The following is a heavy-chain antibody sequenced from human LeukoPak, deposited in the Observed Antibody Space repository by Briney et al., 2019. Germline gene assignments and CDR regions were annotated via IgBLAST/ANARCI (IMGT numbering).Heavy chain of an antibody. V-gene: IGHV3-64D*06. CDR3: VKTIAVAGNFDY. CDR1: GFTFSSYA. J-gene: IGHJ4*02. D-gene: IGHD6-19*01. Sequence: PGGSLRLSCLVSGFTFSSYAMHWVRQAPGKGLEYVSAISSNVGSTYYADSVKGRFIISRDNSKNTLYLQMSSLRAEDTAVYYCVKTIAVAGNFDYWGQGTLVTVSS. CDR2: ISSNVGST.